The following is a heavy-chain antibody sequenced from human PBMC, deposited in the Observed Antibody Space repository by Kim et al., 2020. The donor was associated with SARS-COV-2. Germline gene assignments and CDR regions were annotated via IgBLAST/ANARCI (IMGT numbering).Heavy chain of an antibody. CDR3: ARRGDYGGMDV. CDR1: GFTFSGSA. CDR2: ISSEVNSHAT. J-gene: IGHJ6*02. V-gene: IGHV3-73*01. Sequence: GGSLRLSCAASGFTFSGSAIHWVRQASGKGLEWVGRISSEVNSHATAYAASVKGRFTISRDDSKNTAFLQMNSLKIEATAVYYCARRGDYGGMDVWGQGTTVTVSS.